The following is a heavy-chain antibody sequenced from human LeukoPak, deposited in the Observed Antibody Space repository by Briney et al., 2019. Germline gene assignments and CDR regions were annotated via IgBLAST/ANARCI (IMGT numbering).Heavy chain of an antibody. CDR3: AKDADSSGPVGYFDY. J-gene: IGHJ4*02. Sequence: QPGGSLRLSCAASGFTFSSYGMHWVRQAPGKGLEWVAVISYDGSNKYYADSVKGRFTSSRDNSKNTLYLQMNSLRAEDTAVYYCAKDADSSGPVGYFDYWGQGTLVTVSS. D-gene: IGHD3-22*01. V-gene: IGHV3-30*18. CDR2: ISYDGSNK. CDR1: GFTFSSYG.